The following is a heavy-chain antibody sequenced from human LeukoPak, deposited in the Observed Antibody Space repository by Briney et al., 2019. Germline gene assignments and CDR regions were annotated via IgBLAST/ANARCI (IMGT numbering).Heavy chain of an antibody. CDR3: ARDKVLWSRSSFCFDY. D-gene: IGHD3-10*01. V-gene: IGHV3-30*04. J-gene: IGHJ4*02. Sequence: QAGGSLRLSCAASGFTFSSYAMHWVRQAPGKGLEWVAVISYDGSNKYYADSVKGRFTISRDNSKNTLYLQMNSLRAEDTAVYYCARDKVLWSRSSFCFDYWGQGTLVTVSS. CDR2: ISYDGSNK. CDR1: GFTFSSYA.